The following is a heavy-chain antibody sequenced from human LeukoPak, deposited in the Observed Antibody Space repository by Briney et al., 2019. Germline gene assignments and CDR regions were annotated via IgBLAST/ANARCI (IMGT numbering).Heavy chain of an antibody. D-gene: IGHD2-8*01. Sequence: PGESLKISCKGSGYSFTSYWIAWVRQMPGEGLEWMGIIYPGDSSIRYSPSFQGQVTISADRSISTAYLQWSSLKDSDTAMYYCARRASCINGVCEYYDSWGQGTLVTVSS. J-gene: IGHJ4*02. V-gene: IGHV5-51*01. CDR3: ARRASCINGVCEYYDS. CDR2: IYPGDSSI. CDR1: GYSFTSYW.